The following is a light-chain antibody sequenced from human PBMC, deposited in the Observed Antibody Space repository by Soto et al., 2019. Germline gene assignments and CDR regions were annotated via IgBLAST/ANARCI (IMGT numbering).Light chain of an antibody. J-gene: IGKJ1*01. CDR2: GAS. V-gene: IGKV3-20*01. Sequence: EIVLTQSPGTLSLSPGERATLSCRASQTVSSSYLAWYQQKPGQAPRLLVYGASSRATGIPDRFSGSGSGTDFTLTISRLEPADFAVYFCQQYGSSPPWTFGQGTKLEIK. CDR3: QQYGSSPPWT. CDR1: QTVSSSY.